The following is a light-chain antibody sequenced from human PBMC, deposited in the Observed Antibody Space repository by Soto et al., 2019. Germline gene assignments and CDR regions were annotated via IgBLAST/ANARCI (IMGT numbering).Light chain of an antibody. CDR3: HQIYSLPT. V-gene: IGKV1-39*01. CDR1: ESISSY. J-gene: IGKJ4*01. CDR2: ASS. Sequence: IQMTQSPSSLSASVGDRVTITCRSSESISSYLNWYPQKPGKAPKFLIYASSTLPSGVPSRFSGSGSGTDFALTISSLHPEDFATYYCHQIYSLPTFGGGTKVEIK.